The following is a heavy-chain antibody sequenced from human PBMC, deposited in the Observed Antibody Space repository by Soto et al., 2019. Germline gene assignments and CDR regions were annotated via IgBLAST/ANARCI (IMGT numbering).Heavy chain of an antibody. J-gene: IGHJ4*02. Sequence: GASVKVSCKASGYTFSGYYMHWVRQAPGQGLEWMGWINPNSGGTNYAQKCQGRVTMTRDTSISTAYMELSRLRSDDTAVYYCAREGYCSSTSCYIDNYWGQGTLVTVS. D-gene: IGHD2-2*02. V-gene: IGHV1-2*02. CDR1: GYTFSGYY. CDR2: INPNSGGT. CDR3: AREGYCSSTSCYIDNY.